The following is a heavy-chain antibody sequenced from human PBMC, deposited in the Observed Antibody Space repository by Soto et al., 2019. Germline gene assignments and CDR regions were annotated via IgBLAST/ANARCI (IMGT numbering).Heavy chain of an antibody. D-gene: IGHD3-3*01. CDR3: ARAPRITIFGVGLDAFGI. V-gene: IGHV1-18*04. CDR1: GYTFTSYG. Sequence: ASVKVSCKASGYTFTSYGISWVRQAPGQGLEWMGWISAYNGNTNYAQKLQGRVTMTTDTSTSTAYMELRSLRSDDTAVYYCARAPRITIFGVGLDAFGIWGQGTMVTFSS. J-gene: IGHJ3*02. CDR2: ISAYNGNT.